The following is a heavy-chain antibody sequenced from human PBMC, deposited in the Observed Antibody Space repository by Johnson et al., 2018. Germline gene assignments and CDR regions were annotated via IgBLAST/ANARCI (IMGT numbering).Heavy chain of an antibody. D-gene: IGHD4/OR15-4a*01. CDR1: GFNVTNKY. CDR2: LYSDDAT. Sequence: VQLVQSGGGLVKPGGSLRLSCAASGFNVTNKYMSWVRPAPGKGLEWVAVLYSDDATYHADSVKGRFAIFRDNSKNTLYLLMSSLRGEDTAVFYCASMGHYGDDAFDIWGQGTMVTVSS. V-gene: IGHV3-66*02. J-gene: IGHJ3*02. CDR3: ASMGHYGDDAFDI.